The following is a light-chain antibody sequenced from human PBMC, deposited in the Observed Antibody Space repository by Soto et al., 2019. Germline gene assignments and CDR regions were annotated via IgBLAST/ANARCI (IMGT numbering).Light chain of an antibody. CDR3: SSYAGDNLYV. J-gene: IGLJ1*01. V-gene: IGLV2-8*01. CDR2: EVS. CDR1: SSDVGNYRF. Sequence: QSALTQPPSASGSPGQTVTISYTGTSSDVGNYRFVSWYQQHPGSAPKLILYEVSERPSWVPDRFSGSKSDNTASLTVSGLQAEDEADYYCSSYAGDNLYVFGTGTKLTVL.